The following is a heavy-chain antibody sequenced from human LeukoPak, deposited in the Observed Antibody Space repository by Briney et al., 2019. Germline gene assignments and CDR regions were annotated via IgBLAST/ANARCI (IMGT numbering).Heavy chain of an antibody. D-gene: IGHD6-19*01. CDR1: GDSLSSHY. CDR3: ARNVGWYSHDS. Sequence: SETLSLTCTVSGDSLSSHYWSWIRQPPGKGLEWIGYIYGSGSTHYDPSLRSRATISEDTSKNQFSLKLTSVTAADTAVYCCARNVGWYSHDSWGQGTLVTVSS. CDR2: IYGSGST. J-gene: IGHJ4*02. V-gene: IGHV4-59*08.